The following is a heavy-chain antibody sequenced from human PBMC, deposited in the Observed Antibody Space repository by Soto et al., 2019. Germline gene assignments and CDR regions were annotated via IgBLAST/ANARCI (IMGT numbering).Heavy chain of an antibody. CDR1: GGSISSYY. CDR3: ARDHSGGYSGYDDAFDI. V-gene: IGHV4-59*01. J-gene: IGHJ3*02. CDR2: IYYSGST. Sequence: ETLSLTCTVSGGSISSYYWSWIRQPPGKGLEWIGYIYYSGSTNYNPSLKSRVTISVDTSKNQFSLKLSSVTAADTAVYYCARDHSGGYSGYDDAFDIWGQGTMVTVSS. D-gene: IGHD5-12*01.